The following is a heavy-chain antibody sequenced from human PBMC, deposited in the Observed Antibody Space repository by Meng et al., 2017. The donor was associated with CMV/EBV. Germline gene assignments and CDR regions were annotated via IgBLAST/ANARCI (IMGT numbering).Heavy chain of an antibody. D-gene: IGHD2-2*01. CDR3: ARVGIYCSGTSCDMWEGDS. J-gene: IGHJ4*02. Sequence: SETLSLTCTISGDSITNSAYYWGWIRQPPGKGLEWIGNIYYSGTTYYTPSLKSRVTISIDTSENHFSLRLSSVTAADTAVYYCARVGIYCSGTSCDMWEGDSWGQGTLVTSPQ. CDR1: GDSITNSAYY. CDR2: IYYSGTT. V-gene: IGHV4-39*02.